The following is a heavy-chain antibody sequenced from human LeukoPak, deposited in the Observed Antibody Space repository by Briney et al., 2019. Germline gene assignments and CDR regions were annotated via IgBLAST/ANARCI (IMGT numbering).Heavy chain of an antibody. V-gene: IGHV4-59*01. CDR2: IYYSGST. J-gene: IGHJ6*03. CDR1: GGSISSYY. Sequence: LETLSLTCTVSGGSISSYYWSWIRQPPGKGLEWIGYIYYSGSTNYNPSLKSRVTISVDTSKNQFSLKLSSVTAADTAVYYCARADVTMVRGYYYYYYMDVWGKGTTVTISS. CDR3: ARADVTMVRGYYYYYYMDV. D-gene: IGHD3-10*01.